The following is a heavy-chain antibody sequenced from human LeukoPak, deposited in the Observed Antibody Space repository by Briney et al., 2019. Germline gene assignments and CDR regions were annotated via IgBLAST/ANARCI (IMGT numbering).Heavy chain of an antibody. V-gene: IGHV4-59*01. D-gene: IGHD2-21*02. CDR1: GGSISSYY. Sequence: SETLSLTCTVSGGSISSYYWSWIRQPPGKGLEWIGYIYYSGSTNYNPSLKSRVTISVDTSKNQFSLKLSSVTAADTAVYYCARWVRGDCLRYYYYMDVWGKGTTVTVSS. J-gene: IGHJ6*03. CDR3: ARWVRGDCLRYYYYMDV. CDR2: IYYSGST.